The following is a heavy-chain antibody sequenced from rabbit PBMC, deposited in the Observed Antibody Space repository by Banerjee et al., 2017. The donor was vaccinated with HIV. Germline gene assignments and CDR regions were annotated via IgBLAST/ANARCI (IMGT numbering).Heavy chain of an antibody. D-gene: IGHD8-1*01. CDR2: VADGVSGSP. Sequence: QSLEEAGGDLVKPGASLTLTCTASGFDFSSNAMCWVRQAPGKGLEWIACVADGVSGSPFYATWAKGRFTISETSSTTVTLQMTSLTVADTAPYFCARGWSGSSYSVLWGQGTLVTV. V-gene: IGHV1S40*01. J-gene: IGHJ3*01. CDR3: ARGWSGSSYSVL. CDR1: GFDFSSNA.